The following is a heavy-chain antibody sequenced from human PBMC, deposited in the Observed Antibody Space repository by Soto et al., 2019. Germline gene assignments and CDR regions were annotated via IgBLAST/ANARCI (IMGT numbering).Heavy chain of an antibody. J-gene: IGHJ4*02. V-gene: IGHV3-33*01. CDR1: GFMLGNFG. CDR2: ERNDGSDK. D-gene: IGHD1-26*01. Sequence: QVQLVESGGGVVQPGRSLRLSCAVSGFMLGNFGMHWVRQTPGKGLEWVAVERNDGSDKDYADSVKGRFTISRDNAKNTLYLQMNSLSAEATAVYYCAREPYSGSPFHWGQGTLVTVSS. CDR3: AREPYSGSPFH.